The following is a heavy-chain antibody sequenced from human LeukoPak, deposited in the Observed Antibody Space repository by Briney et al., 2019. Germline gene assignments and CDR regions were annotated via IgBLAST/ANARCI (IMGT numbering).Heavy chain of an antibody. Sequence: ASVKVSCKASGYTFTDYYMHWVRRAPGQGLEWMGWINPNSGGTNFAQKFQGRVTMTRDTSISTAYMELSRLTSDDTAVYYCARDRGYWLGYFDYWGQRTLVTVSS. CDR3: ARDRGYWLGYFDY. V-gene: IGHV1-2*02. J-gene: IGHJ4*02. CDR2: INPNSGGT. D-gene: IGHD3-22*01. CDR1: GYTFTDYY.